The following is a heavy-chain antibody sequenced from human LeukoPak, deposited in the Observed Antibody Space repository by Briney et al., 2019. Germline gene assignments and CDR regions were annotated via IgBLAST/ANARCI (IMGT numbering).Heavy chain of an antibody. J-gene: IGHJ4*02. D-gene: IGHD3-10*01. Sequence: GGSLRLSCAASGFTVSSNYMSWVRQAPGKGLEWVSVIYSGGSTYYADSVKGRFTISRDNSKNTLYLHMNSLRAEDTAVYYCLRDRGYYFDYWGQGTLVTVSS. CDR2: IYSGGST. V-gene: IGHV3-53*01. CDR1: GFTVSSNY. CDR3: LRDRGYYFDY.